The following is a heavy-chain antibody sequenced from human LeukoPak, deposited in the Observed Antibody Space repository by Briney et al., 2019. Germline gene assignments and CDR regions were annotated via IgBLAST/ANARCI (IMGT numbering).Heavy chain of an antibody. Sequence: GGSLRLSCAASGFTFRNHAIHWVRQAPGKGLEWVAVISDDGSSKYYADSVKGRFIISRGNSKNTLYLQMNSLSAEETAVYFCARGHSGSYWLIDYWGQGPLVIVSS. CDR1: GFTFRNHA. J-gene: IGHJ4*02. CDR3: ARGHSGSYWLIDY. D-gene: IGHD1-26*01. V-gene: IGHV3-30-3*01. CDR2: ISDDGSSK.